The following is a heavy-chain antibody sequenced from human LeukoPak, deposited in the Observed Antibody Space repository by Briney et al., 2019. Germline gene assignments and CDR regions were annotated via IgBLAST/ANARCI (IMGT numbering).Heavy chain of an antibody. D-gene: IGHD1-7*01. J-gene: IGHJ4*02. CDR1: GGSISSSSYY. Sequence: PSETLSLTCTVSGGSISSSSYYWGWIRQPPGKGLEWIGSIYYSGSTYYNPSLKSRVTISVDTSKNQFSLKLSSVTAADTAVYYCATQLELPNTPPHFDYWGQGTLVTVSS. V-gene: IGHV4-39*01. CDR3: ATQLELPNTPPHFDY. CDR2: IYYSGST.